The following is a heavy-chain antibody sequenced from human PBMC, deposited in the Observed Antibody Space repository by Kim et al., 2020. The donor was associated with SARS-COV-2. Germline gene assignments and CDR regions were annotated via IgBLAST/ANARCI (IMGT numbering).Heavy chain of an antibody. Sequence: ASVKVSCKASGYTFTSYGISWVRQAPGQGLEWMGWISAYNGNTNYAQKLQGRVTMTTDTSTSTAYMELRSLRSDDTAVYYCARFGGAAASVVWWTSRQSGVFDYWGQGTLVTVSS. CDR2: ISAYNGNT. CDR1: GYTFTSYG. D-gene: IGHD6-13*01. J-gene: IGHJ4*02. CDR3: ARFGGAAASVVWWTSRQSGVFDY. V-gene: IGHV1-18*01.